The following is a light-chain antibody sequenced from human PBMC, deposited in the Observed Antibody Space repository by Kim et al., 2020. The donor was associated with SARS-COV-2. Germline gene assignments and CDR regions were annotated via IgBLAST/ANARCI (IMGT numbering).Light chain of an antibody. Sequence: GQRVTISCSGSSSNIGRNTVDWDQQLPRSAPKLLSSGSSQRPSGVPDRFSGSQSGTSASLAISGLQSEDEADYHCAAWDDSVNGVVFGGGTQLTVL. CDR1: SSNIGRNT. V-gene: IGLV1-44*01. CDR2: GSS. J-gene: IGLJ3*02. CDR3: AAWDDSVNGVV.